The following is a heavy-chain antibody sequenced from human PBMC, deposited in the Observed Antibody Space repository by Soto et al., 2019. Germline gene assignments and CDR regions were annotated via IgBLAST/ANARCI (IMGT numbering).Heavy chain of an antibody. D-gene: IGHD6-13*01. CDR2: ISGSGGST. J-gene: IGHJ6*02. CDR3: ASRHSSSCRSGGAWYGMEV. Sequence: GGSLRLSCAASGFTFSSYAMSWVRQAPGKGLEWVSAISGSGGSTYYADSVKGRFTISRDNSKNTLYLQMNSLRAEDTAVYYCASRHSSSCRSGGAWYGMEVWGQGTTVTVSS. CDR1: GFTFSSYA. V-gene: IGHV3-23*01.